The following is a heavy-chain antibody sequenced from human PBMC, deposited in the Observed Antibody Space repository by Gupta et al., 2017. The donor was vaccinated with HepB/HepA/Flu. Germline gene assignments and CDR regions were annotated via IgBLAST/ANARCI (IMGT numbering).Heavy chain of an antibody. D-gene: IGHD3-16*01. V-gene: IGHV3-74*01. J-gene: IGHJ6*03. CDR2: INSDGSKT. CDR3: ARDGITDFYYYMDV. CDR1: GFRFNRYW. Sequence: EGQLVESGGGLVEREGSLSLSWAGCGFRFNRYWMHWVRQAPGKGLVWVSAINSDGSKTSYADSVKGRFTISRDNAKNTLYLQVNSLRAEDTAVYYCARDGITDFYYYMDVWGKGTTVTVSS.